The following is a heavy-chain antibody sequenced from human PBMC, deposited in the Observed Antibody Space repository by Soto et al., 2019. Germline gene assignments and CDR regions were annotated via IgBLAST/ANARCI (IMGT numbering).Heavy chain of an antibody. J-gene: IGHJ4*02. CDR1: GGSFSGYY. CDR2: INHSGST. V-gene: IGHV4-34*01. D-gene: IGHD7-27*01. Sequence: QVQLQQWGAGLLKPSETLSLTCAVYGGSFSGYYWNWIRQPPGKGLEWIGEINHSGSTNYNPSLKSRVTLSVETSKNQFSLKLGSVTAADTAVYYCARGWGRIFDYWGQGTLVTVSS. CDR3: ARGWGRIFDY.